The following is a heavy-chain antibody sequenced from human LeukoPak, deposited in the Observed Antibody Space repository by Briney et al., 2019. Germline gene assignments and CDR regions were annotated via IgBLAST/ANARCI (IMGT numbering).Heavy chain of an antibody. CDR1: GFTFSSYA. D-gene: IGHD2-2*01. J-gene: IGHJ4*02. Sequence: PGGSLRLSCAASGFTFSSYAMSWVRQAPGKGLEWVSAISGSGGSTYYADSVKGRFTISRDNAKNSLYLQMNSLRAEDTAVYYCARASRPVDYWGQGTLVTVSS. CDR3: ARASRPVDY. CDR2: ISGSGGST. V-gene: IGHV3-23*01.